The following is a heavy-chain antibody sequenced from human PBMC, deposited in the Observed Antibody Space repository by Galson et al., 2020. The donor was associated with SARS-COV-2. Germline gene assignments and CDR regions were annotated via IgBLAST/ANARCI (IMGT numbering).Heavy chain of an antibody. J-gene: IGHJ4*02. D-gene: IGHD6-13*01. V-gene: IGHV3-33*01. CDR3: ARDGGRIAGAGTSGPPCDY. CDR2: IWYDGSNK. CDR1: GFTFSSYG. Sequence: TGGSLRLSCAASGFTFSSYGMHWVRQAPGKGLEWVAVIWYDGSNKYYADSVKGRFTISRDNSKNTLYLQMNSLRAEDTAVYYCARDGGRIAGAGTSGPPCDYWGQGTLVTVAS.